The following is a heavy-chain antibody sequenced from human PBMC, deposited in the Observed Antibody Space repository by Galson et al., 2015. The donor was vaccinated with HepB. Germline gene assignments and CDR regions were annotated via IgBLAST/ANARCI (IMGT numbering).Heavy chain of an antibody. D-gene: IGHD2-21*02. J-gene: IGHJ4*02. CDR1: GFTFSSYA. V-gene: IGHV3-30-3*01. CDR3: ASGEGVVTAITRWV. Sequence: SLRLSCAASGFTFSSYAMHWVRQAPGKGLEWVAVISYDGSNKYYADSVKGRFTISRDNSKNTLYLQMNSQRAEDTAVYYCASGEGVVTAITRWVWGQGTLVTVSS. CDR2: ISYDGSNK.